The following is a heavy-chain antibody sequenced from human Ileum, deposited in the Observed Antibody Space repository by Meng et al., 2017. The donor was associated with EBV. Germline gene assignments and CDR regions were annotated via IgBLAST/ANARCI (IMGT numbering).Heavy chain of an antibody. Sequence: QVKLQESRPGLVKPAETLSLTCSVSNGSVSSYGYYWTWIRQPPGKGLEWIGYMSYTGSTNYKSTLRSRVTISVDKSKNQFSLKLSSVTAADTAVYYCARERGGGDRGIQWGQGTLVTVSS. CDR3: ARERGGGDRGIQ. D-gene: IGHD2-21*02. V-gene: IGHV4-61*08. CDR2: MSYTGST. CDR1: NGSVSSYGYY. J-gene: IGHJ4*02.